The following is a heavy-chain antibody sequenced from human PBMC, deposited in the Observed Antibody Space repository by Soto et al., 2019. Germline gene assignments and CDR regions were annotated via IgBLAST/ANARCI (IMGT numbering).Heavy chain of an antibody. D-gene: IGHD2-15*01. V-gene: IGHV1-18*01. CDR1: GYTFTSYG. Sequence: AAVKVSCKASGYTFTSYGISWVRQAPGQGLEWMGWISAYNGNTNYAQKLQGRVTMTTDTSTSTAYMELRSLRSDDTAVYYCAKSSPYYYYGMDVWGQGTTVTVSS. CDR3: AKSSPYYYYGMDV. CDR2: ISAYNGNT. J-gene: IGHJ6*02.